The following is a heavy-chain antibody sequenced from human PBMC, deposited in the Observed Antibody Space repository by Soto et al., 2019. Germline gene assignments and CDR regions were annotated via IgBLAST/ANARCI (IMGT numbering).Heavy chain of an antibody. V-gene: IGHV3-49*03. D-gene: IGHD3-10*01. CDR2: IRTKIYGETA. CDR3: TRDLPGDMDV. CDR1: GFTLGDYA. J-gene: IGHJ6*04. Sequence: EEQLVESGGGLVHPGRSLRLSCTASGFTLGDYAMSWFRQAPGKGLQWVGHIRTKIYGETAIYAASVKGRFSISRDDANSIVYLQMSSLKTEDTAVYYCTRDLPGDMDVWGRGTTVTVSS.